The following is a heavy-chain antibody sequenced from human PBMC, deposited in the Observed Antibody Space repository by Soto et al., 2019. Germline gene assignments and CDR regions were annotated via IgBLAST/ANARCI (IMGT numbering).Heavy chain of an antibody. CDR1: GGSISSYY. V-gene: IGHV4-4*07. CDR3: ARDQVCSSTSCYTDYYYGMDV. CDR2: IYTSGST. D-gene: IGHD2-2*02. Sequence: QVQLQESGPGLVKPSETLSLTCTVSGGSISSYYWSWIRQPAGKGLEWIGRIYTSGSTNYNPSLKSLVTMSVDTSKNQFSLKLSSVTAADTAVYYCARDQVCSSTSCYTDYYYGMDVWGQGTTVTVSS. J-gene: IGHJ6*02.